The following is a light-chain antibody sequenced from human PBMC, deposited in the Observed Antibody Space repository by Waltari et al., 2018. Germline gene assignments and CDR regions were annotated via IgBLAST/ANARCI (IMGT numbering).Light chain of an antibody. CDR2: AVS. J-gene: IGLJ2*01. CDR1: SSDVGTYTR. Sequence: QSALTQPASVSGSPGQSITIPCPGPSSDVGTYTRVSRYQQPPGKAPKLMIEAVSKRPSGVSDRFSGSKSGDMASLTISGLQPEDEAEYFCSSYAGSSKGVFGGGTKVTVL. CDR3: SSYAGSSKGV. V-gene: IGLV2-23*02.